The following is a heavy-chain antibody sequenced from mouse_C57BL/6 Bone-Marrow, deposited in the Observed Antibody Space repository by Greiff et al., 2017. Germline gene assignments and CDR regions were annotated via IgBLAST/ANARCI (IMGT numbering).Heavy chain of an antibody. CDR3: ARGDSNYVRYAMDY. CDR2: INSDGGST. J-gene: IGHJ4*01. V-gene: IGHV5-2*01. CDR1: EYEFPSHD. D-gene: IGHD2-5*01. Sequence: VQLKESGGGLVQPGESLKLSCESNEYEFPSHDMSWVRKTPEKRLELVAAINSDGGSTYYPDTMERRFIISRDNTKKTLYLQMSSLRSEDTALYYCARGDSNYVRYAMDYWGQGTSVTVSS.